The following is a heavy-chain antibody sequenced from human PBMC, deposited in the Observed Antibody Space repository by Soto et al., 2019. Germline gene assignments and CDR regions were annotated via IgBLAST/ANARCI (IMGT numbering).Heavy chain of an antibody. J-gene: IGHJ6*02. CDR2: IYSGGST. V-gene: IGHV3-53*01. CDR3: ASGSYGSGSYYDDYYYYGMDV. D-gene: IGHD3-10*01. Sequence: PGGPLRLSCAPSGFTGSSNYMSRVRQPPGKGLEWVSVIYSGGSTYYADSVKGRFTISRDNSKNTLYLQMNSLRAQDTAVYYCASGSYGSGSYYDDYYYYGMDVWGQGSTDTASS. CDR1: GFTGSSNY.